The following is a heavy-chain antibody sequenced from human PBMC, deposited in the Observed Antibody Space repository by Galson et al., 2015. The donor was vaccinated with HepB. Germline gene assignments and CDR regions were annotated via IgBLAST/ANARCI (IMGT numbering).Heavy chain of an antibody. CDR3: ARPIGGLNDYYFYYYMDV. J-gene: IGHJ6*03. CDR1: GFSFSDFA. CDR2: ISRRSDAI. Sequence: SLRLSCAASGFSFSDFAMNWVRQPPGKGLEWVSYISRRSDAIYYADSVKGRFTISRDNAGSSLYLQMNSLRDEDTAVYYCARPIGGLNDYYFYYYMDVWGRGTTVTVSS. D-gene: IGHD4-23*01. V-gene: IGHV3-48*02.